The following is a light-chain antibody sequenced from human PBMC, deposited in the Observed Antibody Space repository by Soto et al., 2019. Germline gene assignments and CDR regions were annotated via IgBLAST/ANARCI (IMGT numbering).Light chain of an antibody. V-gene: IGKV1-5*03. Sequence: DIQMTQSPSTLSESVGDRVTITCRASQSISTWLAWYQQKPGKAPKLLIYKASNLEDGVPSRFSGSGSGTEFTITISSLQPDDFATYYCQQYNTYPLTFGGGTTVEIK. J-gene: IGKJ4*01. CDR1: QSISTW. CDR3: QQYNTYPLT. CDR2: KAS.